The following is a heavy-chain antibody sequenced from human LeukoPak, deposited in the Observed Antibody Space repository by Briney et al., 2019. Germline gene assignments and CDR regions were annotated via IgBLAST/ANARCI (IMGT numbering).Heavy chain of an antibody. Sequence: ASVKVSCKASGYTFTSYYMHWVRQAPGQGLEWMGIINPSGGSTSYAQKLQGRVTMTRDTSTSTVYMELSSPRSEDTAVYYCARDPGGDIVVVPAAIRDYYYMDVWGKGTTVTVSS. CDR2: INPSGGST. J-gene: IGHJ6*03. CDR1: GYTFTSYY. CDR3: ARDPGGDIVVVPAAIRDYYYMDV. V-gene: IGHV1-46*01. D-gene: IGHD2-2*02.